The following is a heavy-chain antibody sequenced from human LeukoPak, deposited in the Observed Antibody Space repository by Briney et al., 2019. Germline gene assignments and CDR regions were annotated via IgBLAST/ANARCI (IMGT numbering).Heavy chain of an antibody. D-gene: IGHD1-20*01. Sequence: SETLSLTCTVSGGSISSYYWSWIRQPPGKGLEWIGDIYYSGSTNYNPSLKSRVTISVDTSKNQFSLKLSSVTAADTAVYYCARGMTPHSFDYWGQGTLVTVSS. V-gene: IGHV4-59*01. CDR3: ARGMTPHSFDY. CDR1: GGSISSYY. CDR2: IYYSGST. J-gene: IGHJ4*02.